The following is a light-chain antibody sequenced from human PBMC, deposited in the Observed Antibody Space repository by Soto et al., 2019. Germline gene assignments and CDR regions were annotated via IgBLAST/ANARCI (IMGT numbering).Light chain of an antibody. CDR1: QTVNSDY. V-gene: IGKV3-20*01. Sequence: EIVLTQSPGTLSLSPGETATLSCRAIQTVNSDYLAWCQQRPGQAPRLLIFGASTRATGIPARFSGSGSGTEFTLTISSLQTEDLAVYYCHQPGNSPPFTFGPGTKVDI. CDR2: GAS. J-gene: IGKJ3*01. CDR3: HQPGNSPPFT.